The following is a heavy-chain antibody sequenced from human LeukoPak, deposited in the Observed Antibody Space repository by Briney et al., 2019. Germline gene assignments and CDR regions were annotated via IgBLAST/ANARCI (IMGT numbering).Heavy chain of an antibody. CDR2: ISSSSSYI. CDR3: ARTQLSDTAMSYFDY. V-gene: IGHV3-21*01. CDR1: GFTFSSYY. J-gene: IGHJ4*02. Sequence: PGGSLRLSCAASGFTFSSYYMSWVRQAPGKGLEWVSSISSSSSYIYYADSVKGRFTISRYNAKNSLYLQMNSLRAEDTAVYYCARTQLSDTAMSYFDYWGRGTLVTVSS. D-gene: IGHD5-18*01.